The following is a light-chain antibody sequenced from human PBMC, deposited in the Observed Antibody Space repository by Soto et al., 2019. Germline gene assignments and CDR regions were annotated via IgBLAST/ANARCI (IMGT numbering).Light chain of an antibody. CDR2: GAS. V-gene: IGKV3-15*01. CDR1: QSVGRN. Sequence: EIVMTQSPAILSVSPGERATLSCRASQSVGRNIAWYQQKPGQAPRLLIHGASTRATGIPARVSGSGSGTEFTLTISSVLSEEFAVYYCQQYNNWSTWSFGQGTKVEVK. J-gene: IGKJ1*01. CDR3: QQYNNWSTWS.